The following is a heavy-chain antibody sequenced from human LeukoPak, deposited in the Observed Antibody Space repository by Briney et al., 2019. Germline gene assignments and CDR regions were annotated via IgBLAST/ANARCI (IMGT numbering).Heavy chain of an antibody. CDR2: IYTSGST. CDR1: GGSISSGSYY. Sequence: SETLSLTCTVSGGSISSGSYYWSWIRQPAGTGLEWIGRIYTSGSTNYNPSLKSRVTISVDTSKNQFSLKLSSVTAADTAVYYCARDIVVPAAIRNTWYNWFDPWGQGTLVTVSS. V-gene: IGHV4-61*02. J-gene: IGHJ5*02. CDR3: ARDIVVPAAIRNTWYNWFDP. D-gene: IGHD2-2*01.